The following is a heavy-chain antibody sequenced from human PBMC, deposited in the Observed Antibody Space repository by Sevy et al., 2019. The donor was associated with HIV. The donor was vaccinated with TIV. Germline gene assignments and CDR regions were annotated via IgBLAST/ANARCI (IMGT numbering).Heavy chain of an antibody. CDR1: GGTFSSYA. CDR2: IIPIFGTA. J-gene: IGHJ3*02. V-gene: IGHV1-69*13. Sequence: ASVKVSCKASGGTFSSYAISWVRQAPGQGLEWMGGIIPIFGTANYAQKFQVRVTITADESTSTAYMELSSLRSEDTAVYYCARGGAQDAFDIWGQGTMVTVSS. D-gene: IGHD3-16*01. CDR3: ARGGAQDAFDI.